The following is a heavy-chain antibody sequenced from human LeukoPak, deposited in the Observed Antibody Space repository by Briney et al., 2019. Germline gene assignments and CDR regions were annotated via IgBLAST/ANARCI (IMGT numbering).Heavy chain of an antibody. J-gene: IGHJ4*02. CDR2: IRYDGSNK. CDR3: AKDPGQLLVYYFDY. Sequence: GGSLRLSCAASGFTFSSYGMHWVRQAPGKGLEWVAFIRYDGSNKYYADSVKGRFTISRDNSKNTLYLQMNSLRAEDTAVYYCAKDPGQLLVYYFDYWGQGTPVTVSS. CDR1: GFTFSSYG. D-gene: IGHD6-6*01. V-gene: IGHV3-30*02.